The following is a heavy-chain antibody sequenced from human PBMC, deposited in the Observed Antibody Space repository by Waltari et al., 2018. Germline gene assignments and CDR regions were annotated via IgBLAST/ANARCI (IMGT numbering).Heavy chain of an antibody. V-gene: IGHV4-34*01. D-gene: IGHD3-10*01. Sequence: QVQLQQWGAGLLKSSETLSLTCAVYGGSFSGYYWSWIRQPPGKGLEWIGEINHSGSTNYNPSLKSRVTISVDTSKNQFSLKLSSVTAADTAVYYCARGGRSGSYYMGFNYMDVWGKGTTVTVSS. CDR3: ARGGRSGSYYMGFNYMDV. CDR2: INHSGST. CDR1: GGSFSGYY. J-gene: IGHJ6*03.